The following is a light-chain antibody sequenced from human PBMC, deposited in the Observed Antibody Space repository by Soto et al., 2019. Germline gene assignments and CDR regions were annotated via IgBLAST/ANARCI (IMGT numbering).Light chain of an antibody. CDR3: QHRSHWLIT. Sequence: IVLTQSPATLSLSPGERATLSCRASQSVTNYLAWYQQKAGQAPRLLIYETIHRATGIPARFSGSGSGTDFTLTISSLEPEDFAVYYCQHRSHWLITFGQGTRRRL. V-gene: IGKV3-11*01. CDR1: QSVTNY. CDR2: ETI. J-gene: IGKJ5*01.